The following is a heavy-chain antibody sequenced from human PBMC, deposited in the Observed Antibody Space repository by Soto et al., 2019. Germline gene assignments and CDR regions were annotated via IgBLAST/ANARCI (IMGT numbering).Heavy chain of an antibody. CDR2: ISGSGGST. J-gene: IGHJ4*02. CDR3: AKVESVLTCYSYYFDY. CDR1: GFTFSSYA. D-gene: IGHD3-9*01. V-gene: IGHV3-23*01. Sequence: EVQLLESGGGLVQPGGSLRLSCAASGFTFSSYAMSWVRQAPGKGLEWVSAISGSGGSTYYADSVKGRFTISRDNSKNTLYLQMNSLRAEDTAVYYCAKVESVLTCYSYYFDYWGQGTLVTVSS.